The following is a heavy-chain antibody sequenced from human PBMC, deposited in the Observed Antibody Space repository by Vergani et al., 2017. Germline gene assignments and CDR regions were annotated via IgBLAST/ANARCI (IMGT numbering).Heavy chain of an antibody. CDR2: IRSKAYGQAT. CDR1: GFTFGYYA. V-gene: IGHV3-49*03. D-gene: IGHD3-16*01. CDR3: TXDRLDDSYAYFDY. J-gene: IGHJ4*02. Sequence: EVQLVESGGDLVQPGRSLRLSCTASGFTFGYYAMDWFRQAPGQGLEWVGGIRSKAYGQATIYAASVKGRFTISRDDSKSIAYLQMNNLQTEDTAVYYCTXDRLDDSYAYFDYWGQGTLVTVSP.